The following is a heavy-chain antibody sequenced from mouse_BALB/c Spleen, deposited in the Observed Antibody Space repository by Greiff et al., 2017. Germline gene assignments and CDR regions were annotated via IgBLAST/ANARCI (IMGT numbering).Heavy chain of an antibody. D-gene: IGHD1-2*01. Sequence: VQLQQSGPGLVQPSQSLSITCTVSGFSLTSYGVHWVRQSPGKGLEWLGVIWSGGSTDYNAAFISRLSICKDNSKSQVFFKMNSLQANDTAIYYCARAIHYYGYENAMDYWGQGTSVTVSS. CDR1: GFSLTSYG. J-gene: IGHJ4*01. CDR2: IWSGGST. CDR3: ARAIHYYGYENAMDY. V-gene: IGHV2-2*02.